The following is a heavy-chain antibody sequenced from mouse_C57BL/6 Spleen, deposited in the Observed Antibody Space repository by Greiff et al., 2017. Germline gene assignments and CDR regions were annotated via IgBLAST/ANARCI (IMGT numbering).Heavy chain of an antibody. CDR1: GYTFTSYW. CDR2: IDPSDSET. D-gene: IGHD3-2*02. V-gene: IGHV1-52*01. CDR3: ARFGRLRLMDY. Sequence: QVQLQQPGAELVRPGSSVKLSCKASGYTFTSYWMHWVKQRPIQGLEWIGNIDPSDSETHYNQKFKDKATLTVDKSSSTAYMQLSSLTSEDSAVYYCARFGRLRLMDYWGQGTSVTVSS. J-gene: IGHJ4*01.